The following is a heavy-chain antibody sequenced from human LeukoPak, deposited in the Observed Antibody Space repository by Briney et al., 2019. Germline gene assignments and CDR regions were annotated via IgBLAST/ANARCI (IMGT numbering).Heavy chain of an antibody. CDR2: ISTSGSTI. D-gene: IGHD5-18*01. V-gene: IGHV3-11*01. J-gene: IGHJ6*03. CDR3: ARVWKQQAQGYYWYYMDV. Sequence: PGGSLRLSCAASGFVFSDHYMSWLRQAPGKGLEWVSYISTSGSTIYDAVSVRGRFPISRDNGKSSVFLQIDSARVEDTAVYFCARVWKQQAQGYYWYYMDVWGKGTTVTVSS. CDR1: GFVFSDHY.